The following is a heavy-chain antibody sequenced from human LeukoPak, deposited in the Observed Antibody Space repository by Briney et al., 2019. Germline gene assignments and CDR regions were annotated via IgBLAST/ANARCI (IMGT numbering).Heavy chain of an antibody. CDR1: GYTFTSYY. Sequence: ASVKVSCKASGYTFTSYYMHWVRQAPGQGLEGMGIINPSGGSTSYAQKFQGRVTMTRDTSTSTVYMELSSLRSEDTAVYYCARDPGRGYSYGAFDYWGQGTLVTVS. CDR3: ARDPGRGYSYGAFDY. V-gene: IGHV1-46*01. D-gene: IGHD5-18*01. CDR2: INPSGGST. J-gene: IGHJ4*02.